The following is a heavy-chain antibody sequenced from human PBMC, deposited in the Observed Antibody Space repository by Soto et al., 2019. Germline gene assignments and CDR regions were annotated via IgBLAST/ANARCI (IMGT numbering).Heavy chain of an antibody. J-gene: IGHJ4*02. Sequence: PSETLSLTCTVSGGSISRYYWSWIRQPPGKGLEWIGYIYYSGSTNYNPSLKSRVTISVDTSKNQFSLKLSSVTASDTAVYYCARHGSSVSPIPLWGQGTLVTVS. CDR1: GGSISRYY. CDR2: IYYSGST. V-gene: IGHV4-59*08. D-gene: IGHD3-10*01. CDR3: ARHGSSVSPIPL.